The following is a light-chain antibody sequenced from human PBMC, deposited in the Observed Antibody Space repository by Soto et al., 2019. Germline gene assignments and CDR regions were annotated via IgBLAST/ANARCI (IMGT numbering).Light chain of an antibody. V-gene: IGKV1-39*01. CDR2: AAS. CDR1: QSISNY. Sequence: DIHMTQSPSSLSASVGDRITITCRASQSISNYLNWYQQKKGKAPKLLIYAASSLQSGVPSRFSGSGCCTDFTLNISSLQPEDFATYSCQQSYSMIRTFGQGTKV. CDR3: QQSYSMIRT. J-gene: IGKJ1*01.